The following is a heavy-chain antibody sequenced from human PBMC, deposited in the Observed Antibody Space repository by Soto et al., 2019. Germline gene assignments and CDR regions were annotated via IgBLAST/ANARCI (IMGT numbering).Heavy chain of an antibody. CDR1: GYYFTSYW. CDR3: SRHAVSGRRHGMEV. D-gene: IGHD4-4*01. V-gene: IGHV5-51*01. Sequence: PGESLKISCKASGYYFTSYWIGWVRQMPGKGLEWMRIIYPGDSDTRYSPSFQGQVTISADKSISTAYLQWSSLKASDTAMYYCSRHAVSGRRHGMEVWAQGNTVTVSS. CDR2: IYPGDSDT. J-gene: IGHJ6*02.